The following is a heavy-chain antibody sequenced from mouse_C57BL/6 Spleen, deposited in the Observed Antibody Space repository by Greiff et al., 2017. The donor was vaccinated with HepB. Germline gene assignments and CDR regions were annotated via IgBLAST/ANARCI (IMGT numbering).Heavy chain of an antibody. CDR2: IYPGDGDT. Sequence: VQVVESGPELVKPGASVKISCKASGYAFSSSWMNWVKQRPGKGLEWIGRIYPGDGDTNYNGKSKGKATLTADKSSSTAYMQLSSLTSEDSAVYFCARDGAYYSNYDGFAYWGQGTLVTVSA. J-gene: IGHJ3*01. V-gene: IGHV1-82*01. CDR3: ARDGAYYSNYDGFAY. D-gene: IGHD2-5*01. CDR1: GYAFSSSW.